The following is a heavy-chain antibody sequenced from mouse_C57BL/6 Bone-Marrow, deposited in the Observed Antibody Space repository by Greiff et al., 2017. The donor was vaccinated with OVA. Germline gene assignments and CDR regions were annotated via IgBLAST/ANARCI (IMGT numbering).Heavy chain of an antibody. CDR1: GYAFSSSW. V-gene: IGHV1-82*01. D-gene: IGHD1-1*01. CDR3: ARSSYYGSSSAY. CDR2: IYPGDGDT. Sequence: VQLKQSGPELVKPGASVKISCKASGYAFSSSWMNWVKQRPGKGLEWIGRIYPGDGDTNYNGKFKGKATLTADKSSSTAYMQLSSLTSEDSAVYFCARSSYYGSSSAYWGQGTLVTVSA. J-gene: IGHJ3*01.